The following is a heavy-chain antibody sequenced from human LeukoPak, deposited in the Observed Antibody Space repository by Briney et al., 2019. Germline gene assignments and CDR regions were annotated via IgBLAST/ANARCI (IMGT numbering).Heavy chain of an antibody. CDR1: GGSISSGSYY. CDR3: AREIDYGGNSDY. V-gene: IGHV4-61*02. J-gene: IGHJ4*02. CDR2: IYTSGST. Sequence: PSQTLSLTCTVSGGSISSGSYYWSWIRQPAGKGLEWIGRIYTSGSTNSNPSLKSRVTISVATSKNQFSLKLGSVTAADTAVYCCAREIDYGGNSDYWGQGTLVTVSS. D-gene: IGHD4-23*01.